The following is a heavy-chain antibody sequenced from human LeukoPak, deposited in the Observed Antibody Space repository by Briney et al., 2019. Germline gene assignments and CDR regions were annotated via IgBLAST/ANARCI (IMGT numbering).Heavy chain of an antibody. V-gene: IGHV1-46*01. CDR3: ARDSQGPYDTSGYYDY. CDR2: INPSGGSP. J-gene: IGHJ4*02. D-gene: IGHD3-22*01. Sequence: ASVKISCKASGYTFTNYFVHWVRQAPGQGLEWMGIINPSGGSPSYAQRFQGRVTMTRDTSTNMVYMELSSLKSDDTAVYYCARDSQGPYDTSGYYDYWGQGTLVTVSS. CDR1: GYTFTNYF.